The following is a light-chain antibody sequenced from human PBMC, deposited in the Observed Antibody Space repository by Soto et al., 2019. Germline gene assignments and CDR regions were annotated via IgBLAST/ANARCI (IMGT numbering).Light chain of an antibody. Sequence: DVQMAQSPSSLSASVGDRVTITCRASQSISNYLAWYQQKPGKVPNLLIYAASTLQSVVPSRFSGSGSGTDFTLTISSLQPEDVANYYCQTYNSAPWTFVQGTKVEIK. J-gene: IGKJ1*01. CDR2: AAS. V-gene: IGKV1-27*01. CDR3: QTYNSAPWT. CDR1: QSISNY.